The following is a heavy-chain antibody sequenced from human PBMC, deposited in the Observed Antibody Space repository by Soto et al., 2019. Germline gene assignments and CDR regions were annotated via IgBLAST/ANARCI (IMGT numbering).Heavy chain of an antibody. Sequence: PGGSLRLSCAASGFTFSSYAMSWVRQAPGKGLEWVSAISGSGGSTYYADSVKGRFTISRDNSKNTLYLQMNSLRAEDTAVYYCARMVGCSSTSCYYFDYWGQGTLVTVSS. D-gene: IGHD2-2*01. V-gene: IGHV3-23*01. CDR1: GFTFSSYA. CDR2: ISGSGGST. J-gene: IGHJ4*02. CDR3: ARMVGCSSTSCYYFDY.